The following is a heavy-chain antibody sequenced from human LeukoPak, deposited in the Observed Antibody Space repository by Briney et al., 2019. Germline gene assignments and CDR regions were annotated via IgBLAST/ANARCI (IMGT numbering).Heavy chain of an antibody. Sequence: PGGSLRLSCAASGFTFSSYSMNWVRQAPGKGLEWVSSISSSSSYIYYADSEKGRFPISRDNAKNSLYLQMNSLRAEDTAVYYCARILAYYDFWSGYLDYWGQGTLVTVSS. J-gene: IGHJ4*02. CDR2: ISSSSSYI. CDR3: ARILAYYDFWSGYLDY. V-gene: IGHV3-21*01. D-gene: IGHD3-3*01. CDR1: GFTFSSYS.